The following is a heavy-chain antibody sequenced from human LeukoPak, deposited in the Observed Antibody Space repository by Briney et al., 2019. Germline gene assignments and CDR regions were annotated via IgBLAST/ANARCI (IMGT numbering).Heavy chain of an antibody. CDR3: ARDQSGSYYWYFDL. Sequence: PGGSLRLSCAASGFTFSSYSMNWVRQAPGKGLEWVSSISSSSSYIYYADSVKGRFTISRDNAKNSLYLQMSSLRAEDTAVYYCARDQSGSYYWYFDLWGRGTLVTVSS. J-gene: IGHJ2*01. CDR1: GFTFSSYS. D-gene: IGHD1-26*01. CDR2: ISSSSSYI. V-gene: IGHV3-21*01.